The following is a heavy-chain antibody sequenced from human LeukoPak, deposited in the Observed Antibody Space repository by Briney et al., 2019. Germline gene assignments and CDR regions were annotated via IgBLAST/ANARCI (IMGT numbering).Heavy chain of an antibody. CDR3: ASGSRIWSGYTTKYYFDY. D-gene: IGHD3-3*01. CDR2: IYYSGST. Sequence: SETLSLTCTVSGGSISSGDYYWSWIRQPPGKGLEWIGYIYYSGSTYYNPSLKSRVTISVDTSKNQFSLKLSSVTAADTAVYYCASGSRIWSGYTTKYYFDYWGQGTLVTVSS. CDR1: GGSISSGDYY. V-gene: IGHV4-30-4*01. J-gene: IGHJ4*02.